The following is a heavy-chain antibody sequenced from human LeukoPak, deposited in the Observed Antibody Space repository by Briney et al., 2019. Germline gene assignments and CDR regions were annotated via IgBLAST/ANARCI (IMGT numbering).Heavy chain of an antibody. CDR2: INSDGSST. V-gene: IGHV3-74*01. CDR1: GFTFSSYW. J-gene: IGHJ4*02. Sequence: GGSLRLSCAASGFTFSSYWMHWVRQAPGKGLVWVSRINSDGSSTSYADSVKGRFTISRDNAKNSLYLQMNSLRAEDTAVYYCARASSSWYPDYWGQGTLVTVSS. CDR3: ARASSSWYPDY. D-gene: IGHD6-13*01.